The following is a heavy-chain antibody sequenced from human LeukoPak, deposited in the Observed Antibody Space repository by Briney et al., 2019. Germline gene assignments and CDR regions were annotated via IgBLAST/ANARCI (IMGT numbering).Heavy chain of an antibody. D-gene: IGHD3-10*01. CDR1: GFTFDDYA. Sequence: GGSLRLSCAASGFTFDDYAMRWVRQAPGKGLEWVSGISWNSGSIGYADSVKGRFTISRDNAKNSLYLQMNSLRAEDTALYYCAKDNGSGWYYFDYWGQGTLVTVSS. CDR2: ISWNSGSI. V-gene: IGHV3-9*01. CDR3: AKDNGSGWYYFDY. J-gene: IGHJ4*02.